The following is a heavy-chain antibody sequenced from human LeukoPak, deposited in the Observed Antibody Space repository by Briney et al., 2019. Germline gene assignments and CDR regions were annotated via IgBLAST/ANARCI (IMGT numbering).Heavy chain of an antibody. CDR1: GYNFARSW. V-gene: IGHV5-51*01. CDR3: AKSGYSSYPGED. CDR2: IYPGDSDT. Sequence: GESLKISCKGSGYNFARSWIGWVRQMPGKGLEWMGIIYPGDSDTRYSPSFQGQVTISADRSISTAYLQWSSLKASDTAMYYCAKSGYSSYPGEDWGQGTLVTVSS. D-gene: IGHD6-13*01. J-gene: IGHJ4*02.